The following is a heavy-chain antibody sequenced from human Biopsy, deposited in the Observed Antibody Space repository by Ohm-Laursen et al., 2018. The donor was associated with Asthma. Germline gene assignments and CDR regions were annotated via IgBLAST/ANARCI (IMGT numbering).Heavy chain of an antibody. V-gene: IGHV3-53*01. Sequence: GSLRLSCSASGFAVSRDYMFWVRQAPGKGLEWVSVIYSGGTSHTADSVRGRFTISRDYSKNTLYLQMHSLRAEDTAVYYCARGGSSNWSHYYFDYWGQGTLVTVPS. CDR2: IYSGGTS. J-gene: IGHJ4*02. CDR3: ARGGSSNWSHYYFDY. D-gene: IGHD2-2*01. CDR1: GFAVSRDY.